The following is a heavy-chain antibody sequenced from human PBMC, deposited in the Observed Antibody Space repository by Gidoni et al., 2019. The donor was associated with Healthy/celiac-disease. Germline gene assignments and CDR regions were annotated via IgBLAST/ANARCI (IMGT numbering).Heavy chain of an antibody. J-gene: IGHJ4*02. CDR1: GFTFSSYA. Sequence: EVQLLESGGGLVQPGGSLRLSCAASGFTFSSYAMSWVRQAPGKGLEWVSAISGSGGRTYYADSVKGRFTISRDNYKNTLYLQMNSLRAEDTAVYYCAKGGSGWPRDFDYWGQGTLVTVSS. CDR3: AKGGSGWPRDFDY. D-gene: IGHD6-19*01. V-gene: IGHV3-23*01. CDR2: ISGSGGRT.